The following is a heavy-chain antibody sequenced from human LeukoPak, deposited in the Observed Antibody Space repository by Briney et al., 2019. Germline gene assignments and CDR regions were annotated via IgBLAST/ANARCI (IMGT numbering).Heavy chain of an antibody. CDR2: INPNSGDT. D-gene: IGHD2-2*01. CDR3: ARANFLYCSSTTCLFDY. V-gene: IGHV1-2*02. Sequence: ASVKVSCKASGYTFTDYYLHWVRQAPGQGFEWMGWINPNSGDTNYAQKFQGRVTMTRDTSVSTAHMEMSRLRSDDTAVYYCARANFLYCSSTTCLFDYWGQGTLVTVSS. CDR1: GYTFTDYY. J-gene: IGHJ4*02.